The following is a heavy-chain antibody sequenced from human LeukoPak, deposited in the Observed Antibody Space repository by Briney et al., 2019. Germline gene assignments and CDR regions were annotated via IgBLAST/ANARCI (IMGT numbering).Heavy chain of an antibody. D-gene: IGHD4-17*01. J-gene: IGHJ4*02. CDR1: GGSISSYY. CDR2: IYYSGST. Sequence: SETLSLTCTVSGGSISSYYWSWIRQPPGKGLEWIGYIYYSGSTNYNPSLKSRVTISVDTPKNQFSLKLSSVTAADTAVYYCARGDYGDPQGPFDYWGQGTLVTVSS. CDR3: ARGDYGDPQGPFDY. V-gene: IGHV4-59*01.